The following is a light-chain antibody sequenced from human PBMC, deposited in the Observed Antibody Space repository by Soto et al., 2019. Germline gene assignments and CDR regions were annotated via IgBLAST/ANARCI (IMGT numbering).Light chain of an antibody. CDR2: DVS. V-gene: IGLV2-11*01. CDR1: SSDVGAYNY. CDR3: CSYAGTYSYV. J-gene: IGLJ1*01. Sequence: QSALTQPRSVSGSPGQSVTISCTGTSSDVGAYNYVSWYQQHPGKAPKFMIYDVSKRPSGVPDRFSGSKSGNTASLTISGLQAEDEADYYCCSYAGTYSYVFGTGTKV.